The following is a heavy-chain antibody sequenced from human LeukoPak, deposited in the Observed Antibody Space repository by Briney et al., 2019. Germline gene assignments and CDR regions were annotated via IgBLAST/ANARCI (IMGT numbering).Heavy chain of an antibody. D-gene: IGHD4-17*01. CDR1: GFTFSDHY. J-gene: IGHJ4*02. Sequence: GGSLRLSCASSGFTFSDHYMSWIRQAPGKGLEWVSYIGTSPTMTCYGDSVKGRFTISRDNAKNSLYLQMNSLRDEDTAVYYCARGHYGLDYWGQGTLVTVSS. CDR3: ARGHYGLDY. CDR2: IGTSPTMT. V-gene: IGHV3-11*01.